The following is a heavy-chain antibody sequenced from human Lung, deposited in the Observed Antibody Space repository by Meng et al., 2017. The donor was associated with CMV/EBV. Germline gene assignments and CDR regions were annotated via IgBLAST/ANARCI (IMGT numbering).Heavy chain of an antibody. CDR2: SSSSGSTI. V-gene: IGHV3-11*01. J-gene: IGHJ3*02. CDR3: ASILGYCSSTSCYSSAFDI. Sequence: LSCAAPGFTFSDYYMSWIRQAPGKGLEWVSYSSSSGSTIYYADSVKGRFTISRDNAKNSLYLQMNSLRAEDTAVYYCASILGYCSSTSCYSSAFDIXGQGXMVTVSS. D-gene: IGHD2-2*02. CDR1: GFTFSDYY.